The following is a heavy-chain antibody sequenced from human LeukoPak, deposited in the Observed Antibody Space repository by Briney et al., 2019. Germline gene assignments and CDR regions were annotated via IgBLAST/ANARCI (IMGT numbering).Heavy chain of an antibody. D-gene: IGHD6-13*01. CDR3: ARGPYSSSYFDY. Sequence: SETLSLTCTVSGGSISSGSYYWSWIRQPAGKGLEWIGRIYTSGSTNYNPSLKSRVTISVDTSKNQFSLKLSSVTAADTAVYYCARGPYSSSYFDYWGQGTLVTVSS. CDR1: GGSISSGSYY. CDR2: IYTSGST. J-gene: IGHJ4*02. V-gene: IGHV4-61*02.